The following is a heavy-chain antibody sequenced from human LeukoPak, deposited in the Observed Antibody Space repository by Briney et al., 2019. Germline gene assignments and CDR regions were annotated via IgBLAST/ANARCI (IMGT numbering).Heavy chain of an antibody. CDR2: ISTSGST. J-gene: IGHJ6*03. Sequence: KSSQTLSLTCTVSGGSISSGSYYWSWIRQPAGKGLEWIGRISTSGSTNYNPSLKSRVTISVDTSKNQFSLKLSSVTAEDTAVYYCARDDPYYYYMDVWGKGTTVTVSS. CDR1: GGSISSGSYY. CDR3: ARDDPYYYYMDV. V-gene: IGHV4-61*02.